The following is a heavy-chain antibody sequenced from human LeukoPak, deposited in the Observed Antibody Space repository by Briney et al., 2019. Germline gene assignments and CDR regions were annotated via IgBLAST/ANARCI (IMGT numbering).Heavy chain of an antibody. CDR3: AKATIHLWRIFYY. CDR2: IWYDGSNK. V-gene: IGHV3-33*06. D-gene: IGHD5-18*01. CDR1: GFTFSSYG. Sequence: GRSLSLSCAASGFTFSSYGMHWVRQAPGKGLEWVAVIWYDGSNKYYADSVKGRFTISRDNSKNTLYLQMNSLRAEDTAVYYCAKATIHLWRIFYYWGQGTLVTVSS. J-gene: IGHJ4*02.